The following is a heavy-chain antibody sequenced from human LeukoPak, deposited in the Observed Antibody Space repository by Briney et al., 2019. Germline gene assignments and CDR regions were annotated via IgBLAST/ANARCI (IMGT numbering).Heavy chain of an antibody. CDR1: GFTFSTYA. J-gene: IGHJ4*02. V-gene: IGHV3-23*01. CDR2: ISGSGGSL. Sequence: GGSLRLSCAASGFTFSTYAMSWVRQAPGKGLEWVSGISGSGGSLYYADSVKGRFTISRDNSKNTLYLQMNSLRAEDTAVYYCAKAGIWFGEEYYFDYWGQGTLVTVSS. D-gene: IGHD3-10*01. CDR3: AKAGIWFGEEYYFDY.